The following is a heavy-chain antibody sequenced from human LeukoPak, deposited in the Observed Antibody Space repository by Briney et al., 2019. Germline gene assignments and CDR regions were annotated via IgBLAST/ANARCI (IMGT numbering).Heavy chain of an antibody. CDR3: ARGARRVPAATPPTYPRSFDY. CDR1: GGSFSGHY. J-gene: IGHJ4*02. CDR2: INHTGST. Sequence: SETLSHTCAVYGGSFSGHYWSWIRQPPGKGLEWMGEINHTGSTNYNPTPKTRVPISVDTSKNQFTLKLSSVTAADTAVYYCARGARRVPAATPPTYPRSFDYWGQGTLVTVSS. D-gene: IGHD2-2*02. V-gene: IGHV4-34*01.